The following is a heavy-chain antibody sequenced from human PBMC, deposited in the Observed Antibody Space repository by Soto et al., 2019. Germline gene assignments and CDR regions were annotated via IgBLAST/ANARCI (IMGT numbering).Heavy chain of an antibody. Sequence: QVQLVESGGGVVQPGRSLRLSCAASGFTFSSYGMHWVRQAPGKGLEWVAVIWYDGSNKYYADSVKGRFTISRDNSKNTLYLQMNRLRAEDTAVYYCAYDSGYDRGVIADAFDIWGQGTMVTVSS. CDR3: AYDSGYDRGVIADAFDI. J-gene: IGHJ3*02. V-gene: IGHV3-33*06. D-gene: IGHD5-12*01. CDR1: GFTFSSYG. CDR2: IWYDGSNK.